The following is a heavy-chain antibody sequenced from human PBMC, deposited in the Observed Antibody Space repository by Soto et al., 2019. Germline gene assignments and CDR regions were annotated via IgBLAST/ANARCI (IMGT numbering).Heavy chain of an antibody. D-gene: IGHD4-17*01. CDR1: GFTFSSYG. Sequence: QVQLVESGGGVVQPGRSLRLSCAASGFTFSSYGMHWVRQAPGKGLEWVAVIWYDGSNKYYADSVKGRFTISRDNSKNTLYLQMNSLRAEDTAVYYCARQDYGDYSWYFDLWGRGTLVTVSS. CDR2: IWYDGSNK. J-gene: IGHJ2*01. CDR3: ARQDYGDYSWYFDL. V-gene: IGHV3-33*01.